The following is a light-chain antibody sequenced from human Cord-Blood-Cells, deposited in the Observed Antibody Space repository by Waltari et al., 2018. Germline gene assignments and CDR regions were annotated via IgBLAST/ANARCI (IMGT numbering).Light chain of an antibody. CDR3: NSRDSSGNHVV. Sequence: SSELTQDPAASVALGQTVRITCQGDSLRSYYASWYQQKPGQPPVLVIYGKNNRPSGFPDRFSGSSSGNTASLTITGAQAEDEADYYCNSRDSSGNHVVFGGGTKLTVL. CDR2: GKN. J-gene: IGLJ2*01. V-gene: IGLV3-19*01. CDR1: SLRSYY.